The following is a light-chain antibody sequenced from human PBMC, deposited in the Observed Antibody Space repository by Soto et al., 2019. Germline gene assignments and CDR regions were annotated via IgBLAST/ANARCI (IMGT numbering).Light chain of an antibody. J-gene: IGLJ1*01. CDR1: SANIGAGYE. CDR3: QSYDGSRSGYV. CDR2: ENN. V-gene: IGLV1-40*01. Sequence: QSVLTQPPSVSEAPGPRVTISCTGSSANIGAGYEAHWYQQGPGTAPKLLIYENNNRPSGVPDRFSGSKSGTSASLAITGLQAEDEAEYDCQSYDGSRSGYVFCTGTKLTVL.